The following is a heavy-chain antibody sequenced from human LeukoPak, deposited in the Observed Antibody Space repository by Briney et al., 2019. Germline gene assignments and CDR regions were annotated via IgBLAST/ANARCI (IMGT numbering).Heavy chain of an antibody. CDR3: ARLLHDSRGYYYFDY. J-gene: IGHJ4*02. D-gene: IGHD3-22*01. Sequence: SETLSLTCTVSGGSISSSNYYWGWIRQPPGKGLEWMGSIHYSGSTYNNPSLKSRVTMSVDTSKSQFSLKVSSVTAADTAVCYCARLLHDSRGYYYFDYWGQGTLVIVSS. CDR2: IHYSGST. CDR1: GGSISSSNYY. V-gene: IGHV4-39*01.